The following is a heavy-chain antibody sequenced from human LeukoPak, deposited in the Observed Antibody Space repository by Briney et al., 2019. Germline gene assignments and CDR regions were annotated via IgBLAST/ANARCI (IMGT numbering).Heavy chain of an antibody. D-gene: IGHD5-12*01. CDR3: ANHKTRGATPDFDY. CDR1: GFTLDGYG. J-gene: IGHJ4*02. V-gene: IGHV3-20*04. Sequence: GGSLRLSCAASGFTLDGYGMSWVRQVPGKGLEWVSGINWNGGGTDYAGSVKGRFTISRDNAKNSLYLQMNSLRAEDTAVYYCANHKTRGATPDFDYWGQGTLVTVSS. CDR2: INWNGGGT.